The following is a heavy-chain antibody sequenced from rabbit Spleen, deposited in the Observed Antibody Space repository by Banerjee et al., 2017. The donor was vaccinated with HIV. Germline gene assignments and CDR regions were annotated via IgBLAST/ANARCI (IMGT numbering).Heavy chain of an antibody. V-gene: IGHV1S40*01. J-gene: IGHJ6*01. CDR2: IDTGSSGFT. Sequence: QSLEESGGDLVKPGASLTLTCIASGVSFSGDSYMCWVRQAPGKGLEWIACIDTGSSGFTYYASWAKGLFTISKTSSTTVTLQMTSLTAADTATYFCARDTSSSFSSYGMDLWGPGTLVTVS. D-gene: IGHD1-1*01. CDR3: ARDTSSSFSSYGMDL. CDR1: GVSFSGDSY.